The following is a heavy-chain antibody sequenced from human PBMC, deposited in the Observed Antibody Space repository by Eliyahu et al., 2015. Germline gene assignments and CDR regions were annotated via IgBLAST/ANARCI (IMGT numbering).Heavy chain of an antibody. D-gene: IGHD3-10*01. J-gene: IGHJ4*02. V-gene: IGHV3-33*01. Sequence: QGQLVESGGGVVQPGRSLXLSCAASGFPFRSFGMHWVRQAPGKGLEWVAVIWHDGKNKYYADSVKGRFTVSRDNSKNTLYLQMDSLRDEDTAVYYCARDRGSDDPIDSWGQGTLVSVSS. CDR2: IWHDGKNK. CDR3: ARDRGSDDPIDS. CDR1: GFPFRSFG.